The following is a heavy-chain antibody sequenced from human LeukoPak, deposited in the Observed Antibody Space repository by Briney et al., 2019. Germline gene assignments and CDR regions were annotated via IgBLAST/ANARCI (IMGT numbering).Heavy chain of an antibody. D-gene: IGHD2-8*01. CDR3: ARAHRYYDAFDI. CDR2: IIPIFGTA. CDR1: GGTFSSYA. V-gene: IGHV1-69*13. J-gene: IGHJ3*02. Sequence: SVKVSCKASGGTFSSYAISWVRQAPGQGLEWMGGIIPIFGTANYAQKFQGRVTITADESTSTAYMELSSLRSEDTAVYYCARAHRYYDAFDIWGQGTMVTVSS.